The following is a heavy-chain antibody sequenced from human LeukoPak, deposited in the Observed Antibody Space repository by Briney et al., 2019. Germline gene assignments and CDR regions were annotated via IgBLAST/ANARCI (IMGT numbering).Heavy chain of an antibody. CDR3: ARVGRESYHIDY. Sequence: SETLSLTCAVYGGSFSGYYWSWIRQPPGKGLEWIGEINHSGSTNYNPSLKSRVTISVDTSKNQFSLKLSSVTAADTAVYYCARVGRESYHIDYRGQGTLVTVSS. CDR2: INHSGST. V-gene: IGHV4-34*01. D-gene: IGHD1-26*01. J-gene: IGHJ4*02. CDR1: GGSFSGYY.